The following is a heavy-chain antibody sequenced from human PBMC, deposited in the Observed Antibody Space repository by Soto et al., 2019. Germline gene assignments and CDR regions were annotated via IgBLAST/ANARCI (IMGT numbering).Heavy chain of an antibody. CDR2: VTGSGAGT. CDR3: ATTYGLRYFDS. V-gene: IGHV3-23*01. CDR1: GFPFSSYA. D-gene: IGHD3-9*01. J-gene: IGHJ5*01. Sequence: EVQLLESGGGLVQPGGSLRLSCAASGFPFSSYAMTWVRQAPGQGLEWVSTVTGSGAGTYYADSVKGRFTISRDNSTDTLFLHLNRLTVEDTAFYFSATTYGLRYFDSWGQGTLVTVSS.